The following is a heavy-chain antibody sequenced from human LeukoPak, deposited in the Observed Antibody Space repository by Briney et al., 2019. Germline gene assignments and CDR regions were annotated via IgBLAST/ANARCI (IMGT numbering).Heavy chain of an antibody. D-gene: IGHD2-8*02. CDR3: ARAPCAGSCHDDY. CDR2: ISNSGRS. Sequence: SETLSLTCTVSGGSISHYFWSWIRQPAGKGPEWIGRISNSGRSIYNPSLKSRLTMSIDTSKNQFSLKLTSVSAADTAVYYCARAPCAGSCHDDYWGQGTLVTVSS. CDR1: GGSISHYF. J-gene: IGHJ4*02. V-gene: IGHV4-4*07.